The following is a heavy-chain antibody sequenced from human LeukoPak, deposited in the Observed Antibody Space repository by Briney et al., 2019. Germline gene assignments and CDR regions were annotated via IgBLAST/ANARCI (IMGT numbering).Heavy chain of an antibody. CDR3: ARALAAAGSY. J-gene: IGHJ4*02. V-gene: IGHV3-7*01. D-gene: IGHD6-25*01. CDR1: GFTFSSHW. CDR2: INQDGSQK. Sequence: PGGSLRLSCAASGFTFSSHWMHWVRQAPGEGLEWVANINQDGSQKYYVDSVKGRFTISRDNAKNSLYLQMNSLRAEDTAVYYCARALAAAGSYWGQGTLVTVSS.